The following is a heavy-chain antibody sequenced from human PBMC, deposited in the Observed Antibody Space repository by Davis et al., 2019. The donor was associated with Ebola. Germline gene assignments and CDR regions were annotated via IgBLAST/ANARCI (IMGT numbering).Heavy chain of an antibody. CDR3: ARVITIFGVVTNDAFDI. CDR2: ISSSSSTI. J-gene: IGHJ3*02. D-gene: IGHD3-3*01. V-gene: IGHV3-48*02. Sequence: GESLKISCAASGFTFSSYSMNWVRQAPGKGLEWVSYISSSSSTIYYADSVKGRFTISRDNAKNSLYLQMNSLRDEDTAVYYCARVITIFGVVTNDAFDIWGQGTMVTVSS. CDR1: GFTFSSYS.